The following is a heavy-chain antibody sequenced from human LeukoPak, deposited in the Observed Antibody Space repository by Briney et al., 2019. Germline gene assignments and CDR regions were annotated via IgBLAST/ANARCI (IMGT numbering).Heavy chain of an antibody. CDR1: GYTFTSQG. Sequence: ASVKVSCKASGYTFTSQGISWVRQAPGQGLEWMRWINTYNGKTNYAQNLQGRVTMTTDTSTSTAYMELQSLRSDDTAVYYCASRSGSTPYYFDYWGQGTLVTVSP. J-gene: IGHJ4*02. V-gene: IGHV1-18*01. CDR3: ASRSGSTPYYFDY. D-gene: IGHD3-3*01. CDR2: INTYNGKT.